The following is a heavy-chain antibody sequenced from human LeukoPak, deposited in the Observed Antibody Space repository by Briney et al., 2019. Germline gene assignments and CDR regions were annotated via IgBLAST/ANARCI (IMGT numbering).Heavy chain of an antibody. V-gene: IGHV3-23*01. CDR3: AKQSYARSLGE. Sequence: GGSLRLSSATSGFPFSDFSISWVRQAPGKGLEWISTTNSGGSSSDYAESVKGRFTISRDNSKNTLYLQMSSLRVEDTAMYYCAKQSYARSLGEGGPGTLVTVSS. J-gene: IGHJ4*02. CDR1: GFPFSDFS. CDR2: TNSGGSSS. D-gene: IGHD2-8*01.